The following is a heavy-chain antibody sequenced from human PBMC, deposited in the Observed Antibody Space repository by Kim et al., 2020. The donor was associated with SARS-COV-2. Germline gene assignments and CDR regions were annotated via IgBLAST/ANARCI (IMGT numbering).Heavy chain of an antibody. CDR3: ASTSSYGSGMDP. CDR2: ISAYNGNT. J-gene: IGHJ5*02. D-gene: IGHD3-10*01. V-gene: IGHV1-18*04. Sequence: ASVKVSCRASGYTFTSYGISWVRQAPGQGLEWMGWISAYNGNTNYAQKLQGRVTMTTDTSTSTAYMELRSLRSDDTAVYYCASTSSYGSGMDPWGQGTLVTVSS. CDR1: GYTFTSYG.